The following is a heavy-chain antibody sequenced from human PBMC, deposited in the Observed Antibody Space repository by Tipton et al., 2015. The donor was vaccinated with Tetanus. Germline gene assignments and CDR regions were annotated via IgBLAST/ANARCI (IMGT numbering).Heavy chain of an antibody. CDR3: AREGNTVTTYNWLDP. D-gene: IGHD4-17*01. CDR1: GGSISSGDYY. CDR2: IYYSGST. Sequence: TLSLTCTVSGGSISSGDYYWSWIRQPPGKGLEWIGYIYYSGSTYYNPSLKSRVTISVDTSKNQFSLKLSSVTAADTAVYYCAREGNTVTTYNWLDPWGQGTLVTVSS. V-gene: IGHV4-30-4*01. J-gene: IGHJ5*02.